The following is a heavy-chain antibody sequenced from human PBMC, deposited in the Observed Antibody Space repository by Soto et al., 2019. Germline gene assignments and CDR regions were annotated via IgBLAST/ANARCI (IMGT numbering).Heavy chain of an antibody. V-gene: IGHV4-31*11. J-gene: IGHJ5*02. D-gene: IGHD6-13*01. CDR1: GGSISSSNW. CDR3: ARDNQLGLAAGNWFDP. Sequence: SETLSLTCAVSGGSISSSNWWSWVRQHPGKGLEWIGYIYYSGSTYYNPSLKSRVTISVDTSKNQFSLKLSSVTAADTAVYYCARDNQLGLAAGNWFDPWGQGTLVTVSS. CDR2: IYYSGST.